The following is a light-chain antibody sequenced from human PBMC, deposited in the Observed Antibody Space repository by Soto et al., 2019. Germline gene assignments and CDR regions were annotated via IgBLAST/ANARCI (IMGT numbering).Light chain of an antibody. CDR2: DVS. CDR3: CSYAGNYNWV. Sequence: QSALTQPRSVSGSPGQSVTISCTGTSSDVGGYDYVSWYQQHPGKAPKLMIHDVSKRPSGVPDRFSGSKSGNTASLTISGLQAEDEADYYCCSYAGNYNWVFGGGTKVTVL. CDR1: SSDVGGYDY. V-gene: IGLV2-11*01. J-gene: IGLJ3*02.